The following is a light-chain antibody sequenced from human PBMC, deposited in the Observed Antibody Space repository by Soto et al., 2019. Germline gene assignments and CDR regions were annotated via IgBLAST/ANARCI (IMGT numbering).Light chain of an antibody. Sequence: QSVLSQPPSVSGAPGQRVTISCTGSSSNIGAGYDAHWFQQVPGTAPKLLIYGSTNRPSGVPDRFSGSKSGTSASLAITELQAEDEGDYYCQSYDSTLSARYVFGTGTKVTVL. V-gene: IGLV1-40*01. CDR2: GST. J-gene: IGLJ1*01. CDR1: SSNIGAGYD. CDR3: QSYDSTLSARYV.